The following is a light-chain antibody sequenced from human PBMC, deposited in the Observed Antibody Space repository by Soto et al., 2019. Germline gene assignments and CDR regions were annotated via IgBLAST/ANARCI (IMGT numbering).Light chain of an antibody. CDR3: QQYNSYSPAT. V-gene: IGKV1-5*01. Sequence: DIQMTQSPSTLSASVGDRVTITCRASQSISSLLAWYQQKPGKAPKLLIYDASSLESGVPSRFSGSGSGTEFTLTISSLQPDDFATYYCQQYNSYSPATFGQGTKV. CDR1: QSISSL. CDR2: DAS. J-gene: IGKJ1*01.